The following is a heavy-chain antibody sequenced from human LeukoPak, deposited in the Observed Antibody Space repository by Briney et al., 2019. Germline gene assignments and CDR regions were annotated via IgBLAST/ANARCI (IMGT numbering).Heavy chain of an antibody. CDR2: IKQDGSEK. CDR1: GFTFSSYW. CDR3: ARADQYYDFWSAGWYFDY. D-gene: IGHD3-3*01. Sequence: GGSLRLSCAASGFTFSSYWMSWVRQAPGKGLEWVANIKQDGSEKYYVDSVKGRFTISRDNAKNSLYLQMNSPRAEDTAVYYCARADQYYDFWSAGWYFDYWGQGTLVTVSS. J-gene: IGHJ4*02. V-gene: IGHV3-7*01.